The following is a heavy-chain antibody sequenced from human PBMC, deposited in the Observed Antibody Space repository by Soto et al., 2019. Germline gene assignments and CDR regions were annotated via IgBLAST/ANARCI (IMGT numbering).Heavy chain of an antibody. D-gene: IGHD3-10*01. V-gene: IGHV3-21*01. CDR3: ARDSSPPLRGVPFDP. J-gene: IGHJ5*02. Sequence: EVQLVESGGGLVKPGGSLRLSCAASGFTFSSYSMNWVRQAPGKGLEWVSSISSSSSYIYYADSVKGRFTISRDNAKNSLYLQMNSLRAEDTAVYYCARDSSPPLRGVPFDPWGQGTLVTVSS. CDR2: ISSSSSYI. CDR1: GFTFSSYS.